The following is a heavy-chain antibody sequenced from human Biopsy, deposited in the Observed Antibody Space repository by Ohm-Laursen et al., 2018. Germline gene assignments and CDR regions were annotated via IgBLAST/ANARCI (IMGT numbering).Heavy chain of an antibody. V-gene: IGHV1-18*01. CDR2: VSGYNGNT. CDR1: GYAFDTDG. J-gene: IGHJ4*02. CDR3: AKGGLSSGPLAY. D-gene: IGHD6-19*01. Sequence: GASVKVSCKTSGYAFDTDGITWVRQAPGQGLEWMGWVSGYNGNTNHAQKLQGRVTMTIDTSTSTVYMELRSLRSDDTAVYFCAKGGLSSGPLAYWGQGTLVTVPS.